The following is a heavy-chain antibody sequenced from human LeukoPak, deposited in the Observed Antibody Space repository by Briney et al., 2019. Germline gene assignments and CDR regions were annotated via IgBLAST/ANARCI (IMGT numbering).Heavy chain of an antibody. D-gene: IGHD6-13*01. CDR3: ARDGQDSSSWYHWFDP. CDR2: IYYSGST. Sequence: SETLSLTCTVSGGSISSYYWSWIRPPPGKGLEWIGYIYYSGSTNYNPSLKSRVTISVDTSKNQFSLKLSSVTAADTAVYYCARDGQDSSSWYHWFDPWGQGTLVTVSS. V-gene: IGHV4-59*01. CDR1: GGSISSYY. J-gene: IGHJ5*02.